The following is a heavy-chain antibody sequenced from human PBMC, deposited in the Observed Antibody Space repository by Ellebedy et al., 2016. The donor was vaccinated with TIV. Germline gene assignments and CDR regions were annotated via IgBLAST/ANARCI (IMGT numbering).Heavy chain of an antibody. CDR2: IVGSGA. CDR1: GFTFSPYA. J-gene: IGHJ4*02. Sequence: GESLKISCAASGFTFSPYAMACVRQAPGKGLEWVSGIVGSGAQKYADSVKGRFTISRDNSKRTVDLQMNSLRAEDTAVYFCAKDRTPGDGYWVFDNWGQGTLVSVSS. V-gene: IGHV3-23*01. CDR3: AKDRTPGDGYWVFDN. D-gene: IGHD5-18*01.